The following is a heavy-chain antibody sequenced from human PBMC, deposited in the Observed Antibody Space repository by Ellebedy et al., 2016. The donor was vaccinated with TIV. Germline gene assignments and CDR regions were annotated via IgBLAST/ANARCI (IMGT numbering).Heavy chain of an antibody. CDR1: GGSFSGYY. Sequence: SETLSLTCAVYGGSFSGYYWSWIRQPPGKGLEWIGEINHNGKTNYSPSLKSRVTVSVDTSKNQFSLKLSSVTAADTAVYYCARGLTSCGGDCSGYFQHWGQGTLVTVSS. D-gene: IGHD2-21*02. CDR3: ARGLTSCGGDCSGYFQH. V-gene: IGHV4-34*01. J-gene: IGHJ1*01. CDR2: INHNGKT.